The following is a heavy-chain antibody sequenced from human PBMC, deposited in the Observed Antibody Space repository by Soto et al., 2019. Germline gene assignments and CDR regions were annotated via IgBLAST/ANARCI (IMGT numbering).Heavy chain of an antibody. CDR1: GDSVSSNSAA. J-gene: IGHJ4*02. CDR2: TYYRSKWYN. CDR3: SRVPSIAAAGPFDY. D-gene: IGHD6-13*01. V-gene: IGHV6-1*01. Sequence: SQTLSLTCAISGDSVSSNSAAWNWIRQSPLRGLEWLGRTYYRSKWYNDYAVSVKSRITINPDTSKNQFSLQLNSVTPEDTAVYYCSRVPSIAAAGPFDYWGQGTLVTVSS.